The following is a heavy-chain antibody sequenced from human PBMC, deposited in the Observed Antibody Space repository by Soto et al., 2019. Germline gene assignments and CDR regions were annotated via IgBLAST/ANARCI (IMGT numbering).Heavy chain of an antibody. Sequence: SETLSLTCTLSGGAVSSGTYYWSWIRQPPGKGLEWIGHIYFTGSTNYNPSLKSRVTMSLDTSRNQFSLKLSSVTAADTAVYYCTRGPPRVQWFDPWGLGTLVTVSS. V-gene: IGHV4-61*01. CDR3: TRGPPRVQWFDP. CDR1: GGAVSSGTYY. CDR2: IYFTGST. J-gene: IGHJ5*02.